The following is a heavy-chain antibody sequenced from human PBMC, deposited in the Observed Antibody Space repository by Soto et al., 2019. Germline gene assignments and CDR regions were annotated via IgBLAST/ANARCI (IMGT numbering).Heavy chain of an antibody. J-gene: IGHJ4*02. CDR3: ASDQDFWMGNLDF. CDR2: INCYNGNK. CDR1: GYTFTSFG. D-gene: IGHD3-3*01. V-gene: IGHV1-18*01. Sequence: QVQLVQSGAELRKPGASVKVSCTTSGYTFTSFGISWVRQAPGQGLEWLGWINCYNGNKNYAQKVKGRVTMATYTSTSTSFMELRSLRSDDTAVYYCASDQDFWMGNLDFWGQGTLVTVSS.